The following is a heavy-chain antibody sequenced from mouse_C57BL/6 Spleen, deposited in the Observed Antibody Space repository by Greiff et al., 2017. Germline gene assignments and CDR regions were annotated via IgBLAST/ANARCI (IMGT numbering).Heavy chain of an antibody. CDR2: ISGGGGNT. D-gene: IGHD4-1*01. V-gene: IGHV5-9*01. J-gene: IGHJ4*01. CDR3: ARQEGLGAMDY. CDR1: GFTFSSYT. Sequence: EVKVVESGGGLVKPGGSLKLSCAASGFTFSSYTMSWVRQTPEKRLEWVATISGGGGNTYYPDSVKGRFTISSDNAKNTLYLQMSSLRSEDTALYYCARQEGLGAMDYWGQGTSVTVSS.